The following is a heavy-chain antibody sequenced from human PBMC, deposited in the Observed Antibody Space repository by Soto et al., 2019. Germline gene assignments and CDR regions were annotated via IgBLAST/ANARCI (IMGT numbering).Heavy chain of an antibody. CDR1: GFTFSSYG. CDR3: AKDATTFWSSGWYDNN. V-gene: IGHV3-30*18. Sequence: PGGSLRLSCAASGFTFSSYGMHWVRQAPGKGLEWVAVISYDGSNKYYADSVKGRFTISRDNSKNTLYLQMNSLRAEDTAVYYCAKDATTFWSSGWYDNNWGQGTLVTVSS. CDR2: ISYDGSNK. J-gene: IGHJ4*02. D-gene: IGHD6-19*01.